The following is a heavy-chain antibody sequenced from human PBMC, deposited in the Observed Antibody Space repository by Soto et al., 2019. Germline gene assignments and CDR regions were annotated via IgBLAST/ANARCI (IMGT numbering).Heavy chain of an antibody. CDR2: ISGSGGST. CDR3: ASLIAVAFD. CDR1: GFTFSRYA. J-gene: IGHJ4*02. V-gene: IGHV3-23*01. Sequence: EVQLLESGGGLVQPGGSLRLSCAASGFTFSRYAMSWVRQAPGKGLEWVSAISGSGGSTYYADSVKGRFTISRDNSKNTRYLQMNSLRAEDTAVYYWASLIAVAFDWGQGTLVTVSS. D-gene: IGHD6-19*01.